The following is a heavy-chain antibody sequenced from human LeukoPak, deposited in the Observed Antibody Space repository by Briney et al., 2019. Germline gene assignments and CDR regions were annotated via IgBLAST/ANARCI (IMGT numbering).Heavy chain of an antibody. CDR3: ARASGFDWSPDKNHHDLDY. CDR2: IYYSGST. D-gene: IGHD3-9*01. Sequence: PSETLSLTCTVSGGSISSSSYYWGWIRQPPGKGLEWIGRIYYSGSTYYNPSLKSRVTISVDTSKNQFSLKLSSVTAADTAVYYCARASGFDWSPDKNHHDLDYWGQGTLVTVSS. V-gene: IGHV4-39*01. CDR1: GGSISSSSYY. J-gene: IGHJ4*02.